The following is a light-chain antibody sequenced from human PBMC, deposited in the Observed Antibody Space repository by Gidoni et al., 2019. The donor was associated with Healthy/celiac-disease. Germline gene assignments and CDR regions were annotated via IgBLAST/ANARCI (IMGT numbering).Light chain of an antibody. CDR3: QQYDDLPF. V-gene: IGKV1-33*01. J-gene: IGKJ5*01. CDR1: QDISNY. CDR2: DAS. Sequence: DIQMTQSPSSLSASVGDRVTITCQASQDISNYLNWYQQKPGKAPKLLIYDASNLETGVPSRFSGSGCGTDFTFTISSLQPEDIATYYCQQYDDLPFFGQGTRLEIK.